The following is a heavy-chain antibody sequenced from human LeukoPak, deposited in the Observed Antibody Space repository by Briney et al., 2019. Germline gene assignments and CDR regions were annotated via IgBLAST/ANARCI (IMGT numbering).Heavy chain of an antibody. V-gene: IGHV4-59*08. CDR2: IYYRGST. Sequence: SETLSLTCTVSGGSISSYYWSWIRQPPGKGLEWIGYIYYRGSTNYNPSLKSRVTISVDTSKNQFSLKLSSVTAADTAVYYCAITTGYSSSWYYFDYWGQGTLVTVS. J-gene: IGHJ4*02. D-gene: IGHD6-13*01. CDR1: GGSISSYY. CDR3: AITTGYSSSWYYFDY.